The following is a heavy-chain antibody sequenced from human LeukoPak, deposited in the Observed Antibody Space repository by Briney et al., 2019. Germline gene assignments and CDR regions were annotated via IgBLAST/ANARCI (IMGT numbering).Heavy chain of an antibody. CDR3: ARDRPSIVGATQAFDI. J-gene: IGHJ3*02. Sequence: ASVKVSCKASGYTFTGYYMHWVRQAPGQGLEWMGWINPNSGGTNYAQKFQGRVTMTRDTSISTAYMELSRLRSDDTAVYYCARDRPSIVGATQAFDIWGQGTMVTVSS. CDR2: INPNSGGT. CDR1: GYTFTGYY. V-gene: IGHV1-2*02. D-gene: IGHD1-26*01.